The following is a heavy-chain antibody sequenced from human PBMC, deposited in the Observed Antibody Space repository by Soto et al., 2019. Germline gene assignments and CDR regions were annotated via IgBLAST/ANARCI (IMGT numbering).Heavy chain of an antibody. CDR1: GHTFTGYY. V-gene: IGHV1-3*01. Sequence: ASVKVSCKASGHTFTGYYMHWVRQAPRQGLEWMGWINAGNGNTKYSQKFQGRVTITRDTSASTAYMELSSLRSEDTAVYYCARGGEPIDYWGQGTLVTVSS. CDR3: ARGGEPIDY. CDR2: INAGNGNT. J-gene: IGHJ4*02. D-gene: IGHD2-21*01.